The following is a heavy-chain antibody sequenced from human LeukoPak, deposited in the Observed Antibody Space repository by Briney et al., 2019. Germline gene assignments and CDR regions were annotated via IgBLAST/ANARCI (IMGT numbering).Heavy chain of an antibody. CDR2: IYYGGGS. CDR1: GGSISNSSYS. Sequence: SETLSLTCTVSGGSISNSSYSWAWIRQPPGKGLEWVGTIYYGGGSYHNPSLKSRVTISVDTSKNQFSLRLRSVTAADTAVYYCARLLHGSGWRIRAFDIWGQGTMVTVSS. D-gene: IGHD6-19*01. CDR3: ARLLHGSGWRIRAFDI. J-gene: IGHJ3*02. V-gene: IGHV4-39*01.